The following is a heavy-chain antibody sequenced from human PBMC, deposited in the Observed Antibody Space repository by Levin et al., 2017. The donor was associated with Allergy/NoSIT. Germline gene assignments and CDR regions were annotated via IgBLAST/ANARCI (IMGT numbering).Heavy chain of an antibody. V-gene: IGHV4-39*01. D-gene: IGHD3-22*01. Sequence: SETLSLTCTVSGGSISSPSYYWGWVRQPPGKGLEWIGSIHYSGSTYYNPSLKSRVTISVDTSMNQLSLKLTSVTAADTAVYYCARQKFTYYYDSSGYYIDLWGRGTLVTVSS. J-gene: IGHJ2*01. CDR1: GGSISSPSYY. CDR2: IHYSGST. CDR3: ARQKFTYYYDSSGYYIDL.